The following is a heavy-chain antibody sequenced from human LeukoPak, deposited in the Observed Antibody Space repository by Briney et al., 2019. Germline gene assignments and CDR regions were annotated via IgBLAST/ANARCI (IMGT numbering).Heavy chain of an antibody. Sequence: GGSLRLSCAASGFTFSTYWMSWVRQAAGKGREWVANIKQDGSEKYYLYAVNGRFPISRDNAKNSLYLQMNTLRPEDTAVYYCARERQNKDFWSGGDYWGQGTLVTVSS. D-gene: IGHD3-3*01. CDR3: ARERQNKDFWSGGDY. CDR1: GFTFSTYW. CDR2: IKQDGSEK. J-gene: IGHJ4*02. V-gene: IGHV3-7*01.